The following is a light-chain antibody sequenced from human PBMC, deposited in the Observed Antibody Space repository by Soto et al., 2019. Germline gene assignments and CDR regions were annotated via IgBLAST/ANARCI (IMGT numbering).Light chain of an antibody. V-gene: IGKV4-1*01. CDR2: WAS. CDR1: QSVLYSSNNNNY. Sequence: DIVMTQSPDYLAVSLGERATINCKSSQSVLYSSNNNNYLAWYQQKPGQPPKLLIYWASTRESGVPDRFSGNGSGTDFTLIISSLQAEDVAVYYCQQYYSNPLTFGGGTKVEIK. CDR3: QQYYSNPLT. J-gene: IGKJ4*01.